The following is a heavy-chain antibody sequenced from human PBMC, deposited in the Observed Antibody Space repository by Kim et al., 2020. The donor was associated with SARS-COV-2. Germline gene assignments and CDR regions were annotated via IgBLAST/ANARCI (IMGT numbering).Heavy chain of an antibody. CDR3: ARLSSYYYGSGSYYNGFDY. V-gene: IGHV4-39*01. Sequence: SRVTISVETSKNQFSLKLSSVTAADTAVYYCARLSSYYYGSGSYYNGFDYWGQGTLVTVSS. D-gene: IGHD3-10*01. J-gene: IGHJ4*02.